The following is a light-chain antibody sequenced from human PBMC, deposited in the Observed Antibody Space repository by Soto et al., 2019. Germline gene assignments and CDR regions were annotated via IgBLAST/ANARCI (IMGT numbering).Light chain of an antibody. CDR2: DAS. Sequence: DIQMTQSPSTLSASVGDRVTLPCRSSQTITRLMARYQQKPGKAPNLLIYDASNMESGAPSRFSGSRSGTEFTLTISSLQPDDFATYYCQQYNSISLLTFGEGTQVDIK. CDR3: QQYNSISLLT. J-gene: IGKJ4*01. V-gene: IGKV1-5*01. CDR1: QTITRL.